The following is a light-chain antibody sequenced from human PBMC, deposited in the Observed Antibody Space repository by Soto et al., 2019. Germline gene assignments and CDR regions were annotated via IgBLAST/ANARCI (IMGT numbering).Light chain of an antibody. Sequence: DIQMTQSPATLSASFGDSVTITCRASQSISNWLAWYQLKPGKAPKLLIHEASNLHSGVSSRFTGSGSGTDFTHTITSLQPEDFATYYCQQYISYWTFGQGTREDLK. J-gene: IGKJ1*01. V-gene: IGKV1-5*03. CDR2: EAS. CDR3: QQYISYWT. CDR1: QSISNW.